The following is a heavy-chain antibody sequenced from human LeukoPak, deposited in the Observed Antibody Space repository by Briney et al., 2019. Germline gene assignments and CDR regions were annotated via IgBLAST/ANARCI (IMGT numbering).Heavy chain of an antibody. CDR1: GFTFDDYA. V-gene: IGHV3-43*02. CDR3: AKARTWGDEGYFDY. J-gene: IGHJ4*02. CDR2: ISGGGGST. Sequence: GGSLRLSCAASGFTFDDYAMHWVRQAPGKGLEWVSLISGGGGSTYYADSVKGRFTIYRDNSKNSLYLQMNSLRTEDTALYYCAKARTWGDEGYFDYWGQGTLVTVSS. D-gene: IGHD3-16*01.